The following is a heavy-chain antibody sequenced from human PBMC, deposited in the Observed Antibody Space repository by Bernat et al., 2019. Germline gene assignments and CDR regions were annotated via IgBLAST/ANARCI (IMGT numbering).Heavy chain of an antibody. CDR1: GFTFGDYA. V-gene: IGHV3-49*03. CDR3: TRDWGGCNSVVDY. D-gene: IGHD2-15*01. CDR2: IRSKAYGGTT. Sequence: EVQLVESGGGLVQPGRSLRLSCTASGFTFGDYAMSWFRQAPGKGLEWVGFIRSKAYGGTTEYAASVKGRFTISRDDSKSIAYLQMNSLKTEDTAVYYCTRDWGGCNSVVDYWGQGTLVTVSS. J-gene: IGHJ4*02.